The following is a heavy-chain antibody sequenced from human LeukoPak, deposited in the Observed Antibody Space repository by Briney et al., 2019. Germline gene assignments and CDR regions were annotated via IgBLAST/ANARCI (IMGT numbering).Heavy chain of an antibody. D-gene: IGHD5-12*01. CDR1: GGSFSGYY. Sequence: SETLSLTCAVYGGSFSGYYWYWIRQPPGKGLEWIGEINHSGSTNYNPSLKSRVTISVATSKKQFSLKLRSVTAADTAVYYCARGSVATARDWFDPWGQGTLVTVSS. CDR3: ARGSVATARDWFDP. V-gene: IGHV4-34*01. J-gene: IGHJ5*02. CDR2: INHSGST.